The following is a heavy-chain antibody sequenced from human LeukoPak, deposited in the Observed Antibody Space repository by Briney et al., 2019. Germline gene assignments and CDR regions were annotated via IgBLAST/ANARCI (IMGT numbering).Heavy chain of an antibody. J-gene: IGHJ4*02. Sequence: ASVKVSCKASGYTFTGYYMHWVRQAPGQGLEWMGWINSNSGATRYGQRFQGRVTMTRDTSINTAYMELTSLRSDDTAVYYCARDSASLPGTYFDSWGQGTLVTVSS. CDR2: INSNSGAT. CDR3: ARDSASLPGTYFDS. CDR1: GYTFTGYY. D-gene: IGHD1-26*01. V-gene: IGHV1-2*02.